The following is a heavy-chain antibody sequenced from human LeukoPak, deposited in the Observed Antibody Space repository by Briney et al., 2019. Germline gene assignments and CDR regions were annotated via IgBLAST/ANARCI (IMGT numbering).Heavy chain of an antibody. D-gene: IGHD4-11*01. Sequence: PGGSLRLSCAASGFTFSSYSMNWVRQAPGKGLEWVSSISSSSGYIYYADSVKGRFTISRDNAKNSLYLQMNSLRAEDTAVYYCAREVEYGNQGCDYWGQGTLVTVSS. CDR3: AREVEYGNQGCDY. J-gene: IGHJ4*02. V-gene: IGHV3-21*01. CDR2: ISSSSGYI. CDR1: GFTFSSYS.